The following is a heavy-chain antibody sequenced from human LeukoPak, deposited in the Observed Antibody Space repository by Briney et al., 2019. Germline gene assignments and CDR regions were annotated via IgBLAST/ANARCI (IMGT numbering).Heavy chain of an antibody. CDR2: IDHRGDT. J-gene: IGHJ3*02. CDR1: GGSFSRYY. V-gene: IGHV4-34*01. CDR3: ARDDFGDVDAFDI. D-gene: IGHD4-17*01. Sequence: PSETLSLTCAVYGGSFSRYYWSWIRQSPGKGLEWIAEIDHRGDTNYNPSLKSRVTISLDMSKNQFSLTMRSVTAADTAMYFCARDDFGDVDAFDIWGQGTMVTVSS.